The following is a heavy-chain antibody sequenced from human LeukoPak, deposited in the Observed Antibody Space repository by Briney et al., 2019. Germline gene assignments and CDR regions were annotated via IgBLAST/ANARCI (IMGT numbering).Heavy chain of an antibody. V-gene: IGHV3-15*01. CDR2: IKSKADGGTT. CDR3: TTDPYSVNSFDY. J-gene: IGHJ4*02. D-gene: IGHD5/OR15-5a*01. Sequence: GESIRLSCAASGFTFSNAWMSWVRQAPGKGLEWVGRIKSKADGGTTDYAAPVKGRFTISRDDSKNTLYLQINSLRTEDTAVYYCTTDPYSVNSFDYWGQGTLVTVAS. CDR1: GFTFSNAW.